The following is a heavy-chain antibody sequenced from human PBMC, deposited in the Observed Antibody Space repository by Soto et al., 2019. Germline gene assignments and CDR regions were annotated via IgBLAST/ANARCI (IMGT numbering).Heavy chain of an antibody. D-gene: IGHD3-10*01. Sequence: SSVKVSCKASGYTFTSYAMHWVRQAPEQRLEWMGWINAGNGNTKYSQKFQGRVTITRDTSASTAYMELSSLRSEDTAVYYCARDSLHYYGSGSREIQPLGQGTLVPVS. CDR3: ARDSLHYYGSGSREIQP. J-gene: IGHJ1*01. CDR1: GYTFTSYA. V-gene: IGHV1-3*01. CDR2: INAGNGNT.